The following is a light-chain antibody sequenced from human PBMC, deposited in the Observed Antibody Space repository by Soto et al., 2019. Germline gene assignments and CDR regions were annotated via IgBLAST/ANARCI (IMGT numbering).Light chain of an antibody. CDR1: SSDVGGYNS. V-gene: IGLV2-8*01. CDR3: SSYAGNNNVV. CDR2: EVS. J-gene: IGLJ2*01. Sequence: QSALTQPPSASGSPGQSVTISCTGTSSDVGGYNSVSWYQQHPGKAPKLMIYEVSKRPSGVPDRFSGSKSGNTASLTVSGLQAEDEADYYCSSYAGNNNVVFGGGTKLTVL.